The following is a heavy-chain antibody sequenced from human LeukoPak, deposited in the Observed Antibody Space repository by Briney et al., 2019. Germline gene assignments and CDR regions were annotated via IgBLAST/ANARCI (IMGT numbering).Heavy chain of an antibody. D-gene: IGHD3-10*01. Sequence: PSETLSLTCTVSGGSISSSSYYWGWIRQPPGKGLEWIGSIYYSGSTYYNPSLKSRVTISVDTSKNQFSLKLSSVTAADTAVYYCARHNAYYYGSGSYSPIDYWGQGTLVTVSS. J-gene: IGHJ4*02. CDR1: GGSISSSSYY. V-gene: IGHV4-39*01. CDR2: IYYSGST. CDR3: ARHNAYYYGSGSYSPIDY.